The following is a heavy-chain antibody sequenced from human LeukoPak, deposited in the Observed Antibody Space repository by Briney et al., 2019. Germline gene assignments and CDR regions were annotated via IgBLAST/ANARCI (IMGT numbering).Heavy chain of an antibody. CDR2: IKLNSGDT. J-gene: IGHJ4*02. CDR1: GYTFTAYY. CDR3: ARDRGGSNY. V-gene: IGHV1-2*02. D-gene: IGHD3-10*01. Sequence: ASLKVSCKASGYTFTAYYMHWVRQAPGQGLEWMGWIKLNSGDTNYVQKFQGRVTMTRDTSISTAYMELSRLRSDDTAVYYCARDRGGSNYWGQGTLVTVSS.